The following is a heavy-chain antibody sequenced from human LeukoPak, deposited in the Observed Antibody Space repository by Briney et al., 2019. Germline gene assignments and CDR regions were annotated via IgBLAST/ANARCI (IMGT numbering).Heavy chain of an antibody. D-gene: IGHD3-22*01. CDR1: GYTFTSYG. J-gene: IGHJ3*02. CDR2: ISAYNGNT. Sequence: ASVKVSCKASGYTFTSYGISWVRRAPGQGLEWMGWISAYNGNTNYAQKLQGRVTMTTDTSTSTAYMELRSLRSDNTAVYYCARDRKPTYYYDSSGYMDAFDIWGQGTMVTVSS. V-gene: IGHV1-18*01. CDR3: ARDRKPTYYYDSSGYMDAFDI.